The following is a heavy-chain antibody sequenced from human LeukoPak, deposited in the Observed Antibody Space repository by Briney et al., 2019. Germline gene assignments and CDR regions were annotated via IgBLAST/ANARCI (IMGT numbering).Heavy chain of an antibody. CDR1: GGSISSSNYY. Sequence: SETLSLTCTVSGGSISSSNYYWGWIRQPPGKGLEWIGYIYYSGSTNYDPSLKCRVTMSVDTSKNRFSLRLSSVTAADTAMYYCARSGYKYGADAFDIWGQGTMVTVSS. CDR2: IYYSGST. V-gene: IGHV4-61*05. J-gene: IGHJ3*02. D-gene: IGHD5-18*01. CDR3: ARSGYKYGADAFDI.